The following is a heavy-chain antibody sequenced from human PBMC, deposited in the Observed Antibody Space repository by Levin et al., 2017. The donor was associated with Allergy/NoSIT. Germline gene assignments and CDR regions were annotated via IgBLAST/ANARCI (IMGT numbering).Heavy chain of an antibody. CDR2: ISTDGGVT. D-gene: IGHD3-10*01. CDR1: GFPFPLYA. Sequence: QAGGSLRLSCAASGFPFPLYAVGWARQAPGTGLEWVSGISTDGGVTTYTDSVKGRFTISRDNSKNTLYLQMNNLRAEDTAIYYCVTHDYYGSDAYSPLGNWGQGTLVTVSS. V-gene: IGHV3-23*01. CDR3: VTHDYYGSDAYSPLGN. J-gene: IGHJ4*02.